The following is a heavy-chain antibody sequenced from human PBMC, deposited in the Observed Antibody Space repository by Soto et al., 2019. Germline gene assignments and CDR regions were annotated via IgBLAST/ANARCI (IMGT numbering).Heavy chain of an antibody. CDR2: LSRSGGAT. J-gene: IGHJ5*02. CDR1: AFSLTSCS. V-gene: IGHV3-23*01. Sequence: GGSLRLSCVTSAFSLTSCSMSWVRKTPGKGLEWVSALSRSGGATYYADAVKGRFTISRDTSTNTLYLQMSNLRAEDTAIYYCAKGEMATIRNSFDPWGQGTRVTVSS. D-gene: IGHD5-12*01. CDR3: AKGEMATIRNSFDP.